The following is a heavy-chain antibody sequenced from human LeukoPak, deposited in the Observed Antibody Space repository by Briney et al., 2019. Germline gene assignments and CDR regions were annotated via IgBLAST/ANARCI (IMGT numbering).Heavy chain of an antibody. D-gene: IGHD3-22*01. V-gene: IGHV3-53*01. Sequence: GGSLRLSCAASGFTVSSNYMSWARQAPGKGLEWVSVIYSGGSTYYADSVKGRFTISRDNSKNTLYLQMNSLRAEDTAVYYCAKPTRGYDSSGYYAYYFDYWGQGTLVTVSS. CDR1: GFTVSSNY. J-gene: IGHJ4*02. CDR3: AKPTRGYDSSGYYAYYFDY. CDR2: IYSGGST.